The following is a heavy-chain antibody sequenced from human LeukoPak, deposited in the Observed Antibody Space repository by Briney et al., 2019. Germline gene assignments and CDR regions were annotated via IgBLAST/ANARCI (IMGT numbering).Heavy chain of an antibody. V-gene: IGHV4-30-4*01. J-gene: IGHJ4*02. CDR3: VRGNSGYYWYEFDH. CDR1: GGSISSGDSF. Sequence: SETLSLTCTVSGGSISSGDSFWSWIRQPPGKGLEWIGYIYYSGRGSTHYSPSLKSRVTISVDTSKNQFSLKLSSVTAADTAVYYCVRGNSGYYWYEFDHWGQGTLVTVSS. CDR2: IYYSGRGST. D-gene: IGHD3-22*01.